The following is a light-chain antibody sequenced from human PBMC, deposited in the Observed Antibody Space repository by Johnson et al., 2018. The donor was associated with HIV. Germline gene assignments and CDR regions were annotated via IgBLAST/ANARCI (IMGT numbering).Light chain of an antibody. V-gene: IGLV1-51*01. CDR2: DNN. J-gene: IGLJ1*01. CDR1: SSNIGNNY. Sequence: SVLTQPPSVSAAPGQKVTISCSGSSSNIGNNYVSWYQQLPGTAPKFLIYDNNKRPSGIPDRFSGSKSGTSATLGITGLQTGDEADYYCETWDNSLSGVFGTGTKVTVL. CDR3: ETWDNSLSGV.